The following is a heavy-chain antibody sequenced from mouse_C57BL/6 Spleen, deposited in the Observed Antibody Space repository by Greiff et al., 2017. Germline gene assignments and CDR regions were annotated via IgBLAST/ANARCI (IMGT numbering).Heavy chain of an antibody. CDR2: IHPNSGST. V-gene: IGHV1-64*01. CDR3: AREPFYYYGSGDY. CDR1: GYTFTSYW. Sequence: QVQLKQPGAELVKPGASVKLSCKASGYTFTSYWMHWVKQRPGQGLEWIGMIHPNSGSTNYNEKFKSKATLTVDKSSSTAYMQLSSLTSEDSAVYYCAREPFYYYGSGDYWGQGTTLTVSS. J-gene: IGHJ2*01. D-gene: IGHD1-1*01.